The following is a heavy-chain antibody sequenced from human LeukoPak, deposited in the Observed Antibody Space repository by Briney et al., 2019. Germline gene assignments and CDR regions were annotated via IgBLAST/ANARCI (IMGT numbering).Heavy chain of an antibody. J-gene: IGHJ3*02. CDR2: IYTSGST. D-gene: IGHD6-19*01. CDR1: GGSISSYY. V-gene: IGHV4-4*07. Sequence: SETLSLTCTVSGGSISSYYWSWIRQPAGKGLEWIGRIYTSGSTNYNPSLKSRVTMSVDTSKNQFSLKLSSVTAADTAAYYCARDQGAVAEHDAFDIWGQGTMVTVSS. CDR3: ARDQGAVAEHDAFDI.